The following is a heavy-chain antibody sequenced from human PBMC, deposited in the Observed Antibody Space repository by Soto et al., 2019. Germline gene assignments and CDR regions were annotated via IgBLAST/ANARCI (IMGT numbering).Heavy chain of an antibody. D-gene: IGHD1-1*01. V-gene: IGHV3-23*01. CDR2: ISYSAYKT. CDR1: GFTFSSYV. CDR3: ARGSKTATNNLCAFDI. J-gene: IGHJ3*02. Sequence: EVQLLESGGGLVQPGGSLRLSCVASGFTFSSYVMNWVRQAPGKGLEWVSTISYSAYKTFYSDSVKGRFTISRDNSRDTLILQNNRLRADDAPVYDWARGSKTATNNLCAFDIWGQGTMVTVTS.